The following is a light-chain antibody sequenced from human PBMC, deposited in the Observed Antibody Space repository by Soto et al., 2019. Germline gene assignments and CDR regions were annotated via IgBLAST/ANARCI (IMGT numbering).Light chain of an antibody. CDR1: QNISRS. V-gene: IGKV3-15*01. J-gene: IGKJ1*01. CDR3: HKYNGWPRT. CDR2: GTS. Sequence: EIVMTQSPVTLSVSPGERATLSCRASQNISRSLAWYQQKPGQGLRLLIYGTSTRAAGVPARVSGGRAGTSFTLTITSLQSEDFAVYYCHKYNGWPRTFGQGTKVE.